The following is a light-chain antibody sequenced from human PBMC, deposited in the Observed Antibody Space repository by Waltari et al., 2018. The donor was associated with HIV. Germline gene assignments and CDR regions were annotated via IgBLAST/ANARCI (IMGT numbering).Light chain of an antibody. V-gene: IGKV3-15*01. CDR3: QQYNNWPLT. J-gene: IGKJ4*01. Sequence: EIVMTQSPATLSVSPGERATLSCRASQSIINNLAWYQHKPGQAPRLLISAASTRATGCPARFSGSGWGTEFTLTISSLQSEDSAVYYCQQYNNWPLTFGGGTKVEIK. CDR2: AAS. CDR1: QSIINN.